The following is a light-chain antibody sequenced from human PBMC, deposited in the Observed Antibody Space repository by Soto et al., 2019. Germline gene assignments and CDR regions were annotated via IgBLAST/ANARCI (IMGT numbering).Light chain of an antibody. CDR3: QQLNAYPLA. J-gene: IGKJ4*01. CDR1: QGLSSD. Sequence: DIRLTQSPSFLSASVGGRVTITCRASQGLSSDLAWYQQKPGKAPKLLIYAASTLQSGVPSRFSGSESGTEFTLTISSLQAEDFATYYCQQLNAYPLAFGGGTKVEIK. CDR2: AAS. V-gene: IGKV1-9*01.